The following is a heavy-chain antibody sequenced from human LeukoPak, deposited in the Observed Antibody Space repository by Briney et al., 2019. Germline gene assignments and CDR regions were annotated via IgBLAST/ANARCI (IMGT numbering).Heavy chain of an antibody. D-gene: IGHD3-22*01. V-gene: IGHV4-59*01. J-gene: IGHJ6*03. Sequence: KPSETLSLTCTVSGGSIKSYYWSWIRQPPGKGLEWIGYIYDSGSTNYNPFLKSRVTISLDAATDQFSLRLSSVTAADTALYYCARVRWLNAYYHYYYMDVWGKGTTVTVSS. CDR3: ARVRWLNAYYHYYYMDV. CDR1: GGSIKSYY. CDR2: IYDSGST.